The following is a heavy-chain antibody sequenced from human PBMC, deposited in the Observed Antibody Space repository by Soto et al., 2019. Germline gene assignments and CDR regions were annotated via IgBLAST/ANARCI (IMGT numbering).Heavy chain of an antibody. Sequence: ETLSLTCTVSGGSIGSYYWSWIRQPPGKGLEWIGYIYYSGSTNYNPSLKSRVTISVDTSKNQFSLKLSSVTAADTAVYYCARFSAATGWFDPWGQGTLVTVSS. CDR2: IYYSGST. CDR3: ARFSAATGWFDP. V-gene: IGHV4-59*01. D-gene: IGHD2-15*01. CDR1: GGSIGSYY. J-gene: IGHJ5*02.